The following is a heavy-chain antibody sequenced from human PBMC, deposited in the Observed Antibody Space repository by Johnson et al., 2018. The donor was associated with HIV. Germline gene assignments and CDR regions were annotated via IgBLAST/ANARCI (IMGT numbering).Heavy chain of an antibody. CDR2: ISFDGGTK. CDR3: AKEKGGFHM. D-gene: IGHD2-15*01. J-gene: IGHJ3*02. CDR1: ALNFSDYS. V-gene: IGHV3-30*04. Sequence: QMQLVESGGGVVQPGRSMRLSCAASALNFSDYSMHWVRQAPGKGLEWVSIISFDGGTKYYADSVKGRFTISRDNSKTTLDLQMNSLRPEDTAVYYCAKEKGGFHMWGQGTMVTVSS.